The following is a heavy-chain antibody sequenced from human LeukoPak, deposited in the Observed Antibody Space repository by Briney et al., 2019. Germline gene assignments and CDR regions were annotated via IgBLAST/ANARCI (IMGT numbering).Heavy chain of an antibody. Sequence: PSETLSLTCKVSGGSIGSSGFYWGWIRRPPGKGLEWIGYIHYSGSTYYNPSLKSRVTISVDTSKNQFSLKLSSVTAADTAVYYCARENPDVDAFDIWGQGTMVTVSS. CDR1: GGSIGSSGFY. J-gene: IGHJ3*02. CDR2: IHYSGST. V-gene: IGHV4-39*07. CDR3: ARENPDVDAFDI.